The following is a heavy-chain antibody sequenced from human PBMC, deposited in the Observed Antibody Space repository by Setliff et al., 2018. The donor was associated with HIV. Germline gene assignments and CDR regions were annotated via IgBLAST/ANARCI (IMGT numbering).Heavy chain of an antibody. CDR3: AGRDGYNRYYFDF. J-gene: IGHJ4*02. V-gene: IGHV4-38-2*01. Sequence: SETLSLTCGVSGYSVNSDYNWGWIRQPPGKGLEWIASLYYSGNTYYNPSLKGRVTILVDTSKNQFSLKVTSVTAADTAVYYCAGRDGYNRYYFDFWGQGTLVTVSS. CDR1: GYSVNSDYN. CDR2: LYYSGNT. D-gene: IGHD5-12*01.